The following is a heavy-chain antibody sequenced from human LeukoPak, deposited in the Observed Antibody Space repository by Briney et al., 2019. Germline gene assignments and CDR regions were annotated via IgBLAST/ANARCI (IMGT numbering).Heavy chain of an antibody. CDR2: ISHSGNI. CDR3: ARGFCSDEICQVSTH. Sequence: SETLSLTCNVSGGSVNSYYWSWIRQTPGKGLEWIGYISHSGNIDYAPSLKSRVTMSLDTSKNQFSLKLTSVTAADTALYFCARGFCSDEICQVSTHWGQGILVTVSS. J-gene: IGHJ4*02. D-gene: IGHD5/OR15-5a*01. CDR1: GGSVNSYY. V-gene: IGHV4-59*02.